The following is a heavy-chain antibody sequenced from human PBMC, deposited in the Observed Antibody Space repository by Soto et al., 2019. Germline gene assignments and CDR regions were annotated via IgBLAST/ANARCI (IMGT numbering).Heavy chain of an antibody. CDR1: GYTFSSYD. J-gene: IGHJ4*02. D-gene: IGHD4-4*01. CDR3: ARVSEDYSNYEAYFDY. V-gene: IGHV1-3*01. CDR2: INGGNGNT. Sequence: ASVKVSCKASGYTFSSYDIDWVRQAPGQRPEWMGWINGGNGNTKYSQKFQGRVTIIRDTSATTVYMELTSLRSEDTAVYYCARVSEDYSNYEAYFDYWGQGTLVTVSS.